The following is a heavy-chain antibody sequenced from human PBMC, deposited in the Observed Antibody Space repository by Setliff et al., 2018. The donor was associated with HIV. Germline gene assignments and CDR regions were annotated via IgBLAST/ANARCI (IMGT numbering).Heavy chain of an antibody. Sequence: PVGSLRLSCAASGFTLSNTYMAWVRQAPGKRPEWVSTLYGSGDTYHADSVKGRFTPSRDTSKNTMYLQMNSLRHEDTALYYCARVLPYNSALDNWGQGTLVTSPQ. V-gene: IGHV3-66*02. CDR3: ARVLPYNSALDN. J-gene: IGHJ4*02. CDR2: LYGSGDT. D-gene: IGHD6-25*01. CDR1: GFTLSNTY.